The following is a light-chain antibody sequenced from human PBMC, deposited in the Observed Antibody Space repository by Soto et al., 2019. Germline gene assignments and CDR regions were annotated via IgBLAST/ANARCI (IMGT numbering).Light chain of an antibody. CDR3: QQYGSSPRT. CDR2: GAS. Sequence: DIVLTQSAGALSSSPGERATLSWRASQSVSSSYLAWYQQKHGQAPRPVIYGASDRATGIPDRFSGSVYGTDFNLTISRLEPEDFAVYYCQQYGSSPRTFGQGTKVDIK. J-gene: IGKJ1*01. CDR1: QSVSSSY. V-gene: IGKV3-20*01.